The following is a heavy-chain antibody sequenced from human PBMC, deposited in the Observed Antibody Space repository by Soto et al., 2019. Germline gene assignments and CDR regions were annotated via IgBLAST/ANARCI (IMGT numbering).Heavy chain of an antibody. J-gene: IGHJ6*02. CDR1: GFTFSSYA. CDR2: ISGSGGST. Sequence: GGSLRLSCAASGFTFSSYAMSWVRQAPGKGLEWVSAISGSGGSTYYADSVKGRFTISRDNSKSTLYLQMNSLRAEDTAVYYCAKDTDSSGYYYLGHSGMDVWGQGTTVTVSS. CDR3: AKDTDSSGYYYLGHSGMDV. D-gene: IGHD3-22*01. V-gene: IGHV3-23*01.